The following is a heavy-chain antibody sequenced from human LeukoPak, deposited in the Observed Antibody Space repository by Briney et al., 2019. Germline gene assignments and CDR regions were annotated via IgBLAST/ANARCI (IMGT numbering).Heavy chain of an antibody. CDR3: AKDSFVGDTYFQH. CDR1: GFTFSSYA. CDR2: ISGTGGRT. D-gene: IGHD2-21*01. V-gene: IGHV3-23*01. J-gene: IGHJ1*01. Sequence: GGSLRLSCAASGFTFSSYAMSWVRQAPGKGLEWVSAISGTGGRTYYADSVKGRFTISRDNSKNTLYLQMNSLRAEDTAVYYCAKDSFVGDTYFQHWGQGTLVTVSS.